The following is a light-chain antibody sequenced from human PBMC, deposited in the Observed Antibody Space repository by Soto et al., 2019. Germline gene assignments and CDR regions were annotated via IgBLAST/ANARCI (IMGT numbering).Light chain of an antibody. CDR1: SSDVGGYNF. V-gene: IGLV2-14*01. CDR3: SSYTSSTSYV. J-gene: IGLJ1*01. Sequence: QAASVSGSPGQSITISCTGTSSDVGGYNFVSWYQQHPGKAPKLMISEVSNRPSGVSNRFSGSKSGNTASLTISGLQADDEADYYCSSYTSSTSYVFGTGTKLTVL. CDR2: EVS.